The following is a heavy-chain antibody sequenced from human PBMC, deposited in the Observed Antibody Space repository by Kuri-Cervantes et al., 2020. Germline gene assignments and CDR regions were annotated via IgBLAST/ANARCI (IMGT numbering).Heavy chain of an antibody. CDR3: AKGVPAAMLSWFDP. D-gene: IGHD2-2*01. CDR1: GYSFTSHY. J-gene: IGHJ5*02. V-gene: IGHV1-46*01. Sequence: ASVKVSCKASGYSFTSHYIHWVRQVPGQGLEWMGTINPSGGGTNYANNFQGRVTMTRDTSTSTVYMELSSLRSEDTAVYYCAKGVPAAMLSWFDPWGQGTLVTVSS. CDR2: INPSGGGT.